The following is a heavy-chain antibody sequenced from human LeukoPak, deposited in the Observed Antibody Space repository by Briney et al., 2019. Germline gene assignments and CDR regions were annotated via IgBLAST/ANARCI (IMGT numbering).Heavy chain of an antibody. D-gene: IGHD4-17*01. Sequence: SETLSLTCTVSGGSISGYYWSWIRQPPGKGLEWIGYIYYSGSTNYNPSLKSRVTISVDTSKNQFSLKLSSVTAADTAVYYCARNDYGDYYSTFDYWGQGTLVTVSS. CDR1: GGSISGYY. CDR3: ARNDYGDYYSTFDY. CDR2: IYYSGST. V-gene: IGHV4-59*08. J-gene: IGHJ4*02.